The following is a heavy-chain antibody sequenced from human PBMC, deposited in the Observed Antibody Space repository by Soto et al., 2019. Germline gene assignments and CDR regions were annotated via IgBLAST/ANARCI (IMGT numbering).Heavy chain of an antibody. D-gene: IGHD6-19*01. Sequence: GGSLRLSCAASGFTFSSYWMSWVRQAPGKGLEWVANIKQDGSEKYYVDSVKGRFTISRDNAKNSLYLQMNSLRAEDTAVYYCARLHIAVAGAFDYWGQGTLVTVSS. J-gene: IGHJ4*02. CDR3: ARLHIAVAGAFDY. V-gene: IGHV3-7*01. CDR1: GFTFSSYW. CDR2: IKQDGSEK.